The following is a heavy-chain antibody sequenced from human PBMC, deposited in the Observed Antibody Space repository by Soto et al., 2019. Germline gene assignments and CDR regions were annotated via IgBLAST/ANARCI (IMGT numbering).Heavy chain of an antibody. D-gene: IGHD6-19*01. Sequence: QVQLQESGPGLVRPSETLSLTCTVSGGSVSSGHYYWSWSRQPPGKGLEWIGYISYTGSTNYNPSLKSRDTISVDTSKNQFSLKMNSVTAADTAVYYCARSGAGSGWLGGQGTLVTVSS. J-gene: IGHJ4*02. V-gene: IGHV4-61*01. CDR3: ARSGAGSGWL. CDR2: ISYTGST. CDR1: GGSVSSGHYY.